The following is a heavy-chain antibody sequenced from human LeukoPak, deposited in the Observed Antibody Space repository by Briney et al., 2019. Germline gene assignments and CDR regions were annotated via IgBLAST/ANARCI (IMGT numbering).Heavy chain of an antibody. CDR2: IYHSGST. CDR3: ARGPFMITFGSPIEC. J-gene: IGHJ4*02. Sequence: SETLSLTCAVSGGSISSSNWWSWVRQPPGKGLEWIGEIYHSGSTNYNPSLKSRVTISVDKSKNQFSLKLSSVTAADTAVYYCARGPFMITFGSPIECGGQGTLVTVSS. V-gene: IGHV4-4*02. CDR1: GGSISSSNW. D-gene: IGHD3-16*01.